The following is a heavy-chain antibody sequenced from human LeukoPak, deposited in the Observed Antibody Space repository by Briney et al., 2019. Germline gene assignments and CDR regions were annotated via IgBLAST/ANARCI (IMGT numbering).Heavy chain of an antibody. CDR1: GFTVNSNY. D-gene: IGHD6-19*01. J-gene: IGHJ4*02. CDR2: ISGSGGDT. CDR3: AKAGDSSGWYGF. Sequence: GGSLRLSCAASGFTVNSNYMSWVRQAPGKGLEWVSGISGSGGDTYYADSVKVRFTISRDNSKNTLYLQMNSLRAEDTAVYYCAKAGDSSGWYGFWGQGTLVTVSS. V-gene: IGHV3-23*01.